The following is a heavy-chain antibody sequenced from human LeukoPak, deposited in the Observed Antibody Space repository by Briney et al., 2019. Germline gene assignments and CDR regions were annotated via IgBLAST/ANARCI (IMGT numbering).Heavy chain of an antibody. CDR2: INHSGST. V-gene: IGHV4-34*01. CDR3: ERVRRNFLGTTTGAFDV. CDR1: GGSFSGYY. D-gene: IGHD1-14*01. J-gene: IGHJ3*01. Sequence: SETLSLTCGVYGGSFSGYYWSWIRQPPGQGLEWIGGINHSGSTNQNTSPDSRLPMSGDSYKNQFSLRLRSVTAADTAVYYCERVRRNFLGTTTGAFDVWGQGTMVSVSS.